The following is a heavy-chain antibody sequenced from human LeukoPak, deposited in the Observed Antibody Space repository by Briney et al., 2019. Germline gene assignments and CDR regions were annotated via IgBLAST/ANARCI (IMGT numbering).Heavy chain of an antibody. CDR1: GSSFTNYW. V-gene: IGHV5-51*01. Sequence: GESLKISCKGSGSSFTNYWIGWVRQMPGKGLEWMGTIYPGDSDTRYSPSFQGQVTISSDKSISTAYLQWSSLKASDTAMYYCARRLVGATTTYFDYWGQGTLVTVSS. J-gene: IGHJ4*02. CDR2: IYPGDSDT. D-gene: IGHD1-26*01. CDR3: ARRLVGATTTYFDY.